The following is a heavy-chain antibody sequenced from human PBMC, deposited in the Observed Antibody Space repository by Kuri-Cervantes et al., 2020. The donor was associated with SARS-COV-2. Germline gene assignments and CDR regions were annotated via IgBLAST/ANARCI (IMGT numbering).Heavy chain of an antibody. V-gene: IGHV3-30*04. CDR1: GFTFSSYA. CDR3: ARGYCTNGVCYSRAFDV. D-gene: IGHD2-8*01. Sequence: GESLKISCAASGFTFSSYAMHWVRQAPGKGLEWVAVILYDGSNKYYADSVKGRFTISRDNSKNTLYLQMNSLRAEDTAVYYCARGYCTNGVCYSRAFDVWGQGTKVTVSS. CDR2: ILYDGSNK. J-gene: IGHJ3*01.